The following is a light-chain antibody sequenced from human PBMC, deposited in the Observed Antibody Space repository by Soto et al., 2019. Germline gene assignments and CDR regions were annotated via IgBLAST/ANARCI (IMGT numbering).Light chain of an antibody. CDR3: QQINSYPIT. CDR1: QGINSY. CDR2: AAS. Sequence: DIQLTQSPSFLSASVGDRVTITCRASQGINSYLAWYQQKPGKVPRFLIYAASTLQSGVPSRFSGSGSGTEFTLTISSLQTEDFATSYCQQINSYPITFGQGTRLEI. J-gene: IGKJ5*01. V-gene: IGKV1-9*01.